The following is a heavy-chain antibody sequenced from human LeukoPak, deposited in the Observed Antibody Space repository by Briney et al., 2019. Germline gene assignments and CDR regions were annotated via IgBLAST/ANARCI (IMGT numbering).Heavy chain of an antibody. D-gene: IGHD3-9*01. V-gene: IGHV4-30-4*01. Sequence: SETLSLTCTVSGGSISSGDYYWSWIRQPPGKGLEWIGYIYYSGSTYYNPSLKSRVTISVDTSKNQFSLKLSSVTAADTAVYYCARVRAHYDILTGYYFGGLEEGFDPWGQGTLVTVSS. J-gene: IGHJ5*02. CDR1: GGSISSGDYY. CDR2: IYYSGST. CDR3: ARVRAHYDILTGYYFGGLEEGFDP.